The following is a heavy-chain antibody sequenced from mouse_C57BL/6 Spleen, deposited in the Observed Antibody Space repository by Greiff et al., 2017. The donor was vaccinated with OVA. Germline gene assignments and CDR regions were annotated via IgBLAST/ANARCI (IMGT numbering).Heavy chain of an antibody. CDR2: ILTGSGST. V-gene: IGHV1-9*01. D-gene: IGHD1-1*01. CDR1: GYTFTGYW. Sequence: QVQLQQSGAELMKPGASVKLSCKATGYTFTGYWIEWVKQRPGHGLEWIGEILTGSGSTTYNEKFKGKATFTADTSYNPADMQLSSLTTEDAANYDYARTWYYGRSLDYGGQGTTLTVSS. J-gene: IGHJ2*01. CDR3: ARTWYYGRSLDY.